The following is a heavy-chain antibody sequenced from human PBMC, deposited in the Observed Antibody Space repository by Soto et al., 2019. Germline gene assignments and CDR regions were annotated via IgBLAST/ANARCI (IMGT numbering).Heavy chain of an antibody. D-gene: IGHD4-17*01. J-gene: IGHJ4*02. CDR1: GFIFSDYV. CDR3: ARGRDYGGNYRDY. V-gene: IGHV3-23*01. Sequence: EVQLLEAGGGLVQPGGSLRLSCAASGFIFSDYVMAWVRQAPGKGLEWVSAIRGNGDATYTYYADSVKGRFTISRDNSQNTLFLHMNSLTAEDAAIYYCARGRDYGGNYRDYWGQGTLVTVSS. CDR2: IRGNGDATYT.